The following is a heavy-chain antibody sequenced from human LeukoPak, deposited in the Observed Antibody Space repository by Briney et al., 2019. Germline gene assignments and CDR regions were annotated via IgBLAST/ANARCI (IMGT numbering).Heavy chain of an antibody. V-gene: IGHV1-8*01. Sequence: ASVKVSCKASGYTFISYDINWVRQATGQGLEWMGWMKPDSGNTGYAQKFQGRVTMTRNTSTNTAYMELSSLTSEDTAVYYCTRVPRELSGKWGQGTLVTVSS. J-gene: IGHJ4*02. D-gene: IGHD3-10*01. CDR3: TRVPRELSGK. CDR1: GYTFISYD. CDR2: MKPDSGNT.